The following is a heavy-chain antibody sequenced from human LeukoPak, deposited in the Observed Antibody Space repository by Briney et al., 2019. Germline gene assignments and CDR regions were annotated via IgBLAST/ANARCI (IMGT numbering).Heavy chain of an antibody. Sequence: GGSLRLSCAASGFTFSSYAMSWVRLAPGKGLEWVSAITGSGGNTHYTDSVKGRFTISRDNSKNTLYLQMNSLRAEDTAVYYCAKRISGWYFTDYWGQGTLVTASS. J-gene: IGHJ4*02. V-gene: IGHV3-23*01. D-gene: IGHD6-19*01. CDR3: AKRISGWYFTDY. CDR1: GFTFSSYA. CDR2: ITGSGGNT.